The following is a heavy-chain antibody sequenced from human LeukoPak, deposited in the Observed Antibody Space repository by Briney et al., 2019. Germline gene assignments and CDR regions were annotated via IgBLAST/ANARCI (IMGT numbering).Heavy chain of an antibody. Sequence: ASVKVSCKASGYTFTSYGISWVRQAPGQGLEWMGWISAYNGNTNYAQKFQGRVTMTRDTSTSTVYMELSSLRSEDTAVYYCARGGRPTVTPRVVFDYWGQGTLVTVSS. CDR3: ARGGRPTVTPRVVFDY. CDR2: ISAYNGNT. V-gene: IGHV1-18*01. D-gene: IGHD4-17*01. J-gene: IGHJ4*02. CDR1: GYTFTSYG.